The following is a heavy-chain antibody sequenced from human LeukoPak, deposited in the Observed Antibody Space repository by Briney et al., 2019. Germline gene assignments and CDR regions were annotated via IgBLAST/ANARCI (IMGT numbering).Heavy chain of an antibody. CDR3: ARRPTTNFDF. J-gene: IGHJ4*02. D-gene: IGHD1-26*01. CDR2: IYPDDSDA. Sequence: GESLKISCKGSGYSFTSYWIGWVRQMPGKGLEGMGTIYPDDSDARYSPSFQGQVTLSVDKSVTTAYLQWSSLKASDTAIYYCARRPTTNFDFWGQGTLVTVSS. V-gene: IGHV5-51*01. CDR1: GYSFTSYW.